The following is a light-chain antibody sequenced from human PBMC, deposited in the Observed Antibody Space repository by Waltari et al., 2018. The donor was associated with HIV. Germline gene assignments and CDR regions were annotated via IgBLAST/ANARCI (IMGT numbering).Light chain of an antibody. CDR1: QDVSKY. CDR2: AAS. V-gene: IGKV1-16*02. CDR3: QQYRAYPLT. J-gene: IGKJ4*01. Sequence: DIQLTQSPSSLSASVVDRVTITCRASQDVSKYLAWFQQKPVEPPKSLIYAASSLQSGVPSKFSGSGSGTHFALTISSLQPEDFATYYCQQYRAYPLTFGGGTNVE.